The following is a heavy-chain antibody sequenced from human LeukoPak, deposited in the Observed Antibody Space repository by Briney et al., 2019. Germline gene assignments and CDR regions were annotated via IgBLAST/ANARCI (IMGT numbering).Heavy chain of an antibody. D-gene: IGHD2-2*01. V-gene: IGHV1-18*01. Sequence: ATANVSRTASGYSFTSYGISAVRQTPRQRLERMGWNSAYNGKTNYAKKLQGRGTMTTDTSTSTAYMELRSLRSDDTAVYYCARDGYCSSTSCYRNWFDPWGQGTLVTVPS. CDR3: ARDGYCSSTSCYRNWFDP. CDR1: GYSFTSYG. J-gene: IGHJ5*02. CDR2: NSAYNGKT.